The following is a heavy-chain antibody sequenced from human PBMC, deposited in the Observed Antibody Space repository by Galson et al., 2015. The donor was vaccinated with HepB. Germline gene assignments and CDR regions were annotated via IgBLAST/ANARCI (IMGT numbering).Heavy chain of an antibody. J-gene: IGHJ4*02. Sequence: SVKVSCKASGYTFTSYGISWVRQAPGQGLEWMGWISAYNGNTNYAQKLQGRVTMTTDTSTSTAYMELRSLRSDGTAVYYCARERGYYYDSSGYFHFDYWGQGTLVTVSS. D-gene: IGHD3-22*01. CDR1: GYTFTSYG. CDR3: ARERGYYYDSSGYFHFDY. CDR2: ISAYNGNT. V-gene: IGHV1-18*04.